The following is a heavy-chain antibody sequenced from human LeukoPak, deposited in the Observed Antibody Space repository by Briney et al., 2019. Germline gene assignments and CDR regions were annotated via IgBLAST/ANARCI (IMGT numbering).Heavy chain of an antibody. Sequence: GGSLRLSCAASGFTFSSYAMSWVRQAPGKGLEWVSAISGSGGSTYYADSVKGRFTISRDNSKNTLYLQMNSLRAEDTAMYYCARDATNMATVVLYGFDIWRQGTIVTVSS. CDR3: ARDATNMATVVLYGFDI. D-gene: IGHD4-23*01. CDR2: ISGSGGST. CDR1: GFTFSSYA. J-gene: IGHJ3*02. V-gene: IGHV3-23*01.